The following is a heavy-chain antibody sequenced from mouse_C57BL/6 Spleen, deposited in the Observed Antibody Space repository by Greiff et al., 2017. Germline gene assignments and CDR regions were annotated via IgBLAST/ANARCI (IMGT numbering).Heavy chain of an antibody. CDR1: GFTFSNYW. CDR3: TGGRGYAMDY. J-gene: IGHJ4*01. D-gene: IGHD4-1*01. CDR2: IRLKSDNYAT. V-gene: IGHV6-3*01. Sequence: EVKLMESGGGLVQPGGSMKLSCVASGFTFSNYWMNWVRQSPEKGLEWVAQIRLKSDNYATHYAESVKGRFTISRDDSKSSVYLQMNNLRAEDTGIYYCTGGRGYAMDYWGQGTSVTVSS.